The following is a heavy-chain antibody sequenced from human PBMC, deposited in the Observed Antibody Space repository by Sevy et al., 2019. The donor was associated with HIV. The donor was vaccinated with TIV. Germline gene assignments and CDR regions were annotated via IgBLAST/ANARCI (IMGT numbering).Heavy chain of an antibody. J-gene: IGHJ4*02. D-gene: IGHD5-12*01. Sequence: SETLSLSCAVSGYYISDGYFWGWIRQPPGQGLEWIGNIYYSGLTYSNPSLTSRVTLSVDTSRNQFSLKLTSVTAADTAVYYCARMARETYSAHFFDYWGQGALVTVSS. CDR2: IYYSGLT. V-gene: IGHV4-38-2*01. CDR1: GYYISDGYF. CDR3: ARMARETYSAHFFDY.